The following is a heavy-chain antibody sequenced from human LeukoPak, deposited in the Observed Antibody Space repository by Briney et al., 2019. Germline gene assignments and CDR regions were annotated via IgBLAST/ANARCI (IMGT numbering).Heavy chain of an antibody. CDR1: GFTFSTYS. CDR3: ARGFSPDC. CDR2: ISSSSATI. J-gene: IGHJ4*02. V-gene: IGHV3-48*01. Sequence: PGGSLRLSCAASGFTFSTYSMNWVRQAPGKGLEWVSYISSSSATISYADSVKGRFTISRDNAKNSLYLQMSSLRAEDTAVYYCARGFSPDCWGQGTLITVSS. D-gene: IGHD3-3*01.